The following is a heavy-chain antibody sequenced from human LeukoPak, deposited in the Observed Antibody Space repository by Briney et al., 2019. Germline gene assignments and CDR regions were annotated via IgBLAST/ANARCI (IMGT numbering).Heavy chain of an antibody. D-gene: IGHD4-11*01. CDR2: IIPIFGTA. Sequence: AASVKVSCKASGGTFIRYAMSWVRQAPGKGGEWMGGIIPIFGTANYAQKFQGRVTITAHESTSTAYMELSSLRSEDTAVYYCARTTVSRGWWFDPWGQGTLVTVSS. CDR3: ARTTVSRGWWFDP. V-gene: IGHV1-69*13. J-gene: IGHJ5*02. CDR1: GGTFIRYA.